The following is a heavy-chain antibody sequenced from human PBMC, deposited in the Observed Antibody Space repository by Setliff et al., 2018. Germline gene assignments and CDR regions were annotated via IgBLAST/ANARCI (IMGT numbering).Heavy chain of an antibody. CDR3: ARSLVGATTGIDY. D-gene: IGHD1-26*01. CDR2: ISSSSSTI. CDR1: GFTFSSYD. J-gene: IGHJ4*02. V-gene: IGHV3-48*01. Sequence: PGGSLRLSCAASGFTFSSYDMNWVRQAPGKGLEWVSYISSSSSTIFYADSVKGRFTISRDNAKNSLYLQMNSLRAEDTAVYYCARSLVGATTGIDYWGQGTLVTVSS.